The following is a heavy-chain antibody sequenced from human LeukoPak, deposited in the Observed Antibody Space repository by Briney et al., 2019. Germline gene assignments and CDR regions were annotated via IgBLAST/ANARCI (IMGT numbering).Heavy chain of an antibody. D-gene: IGHD6-6*01. CDR1: GGSISSGGYY. V-gene: IGHV4-61*02. CDR3: ARGYSSSSYYFEY. Sequence: SQTLSLTCTVSGGSISSGGYYWSWIRQPAGKGLEYIGRIYSTGSTNYNPSLRSRVTISLDTSKNQFSLKLSSVTAADTALYYCARGYSSSSYYFEYWGQGILVTVSS. J-gene: IGHJ4*02. CDR2: IYSTGST.